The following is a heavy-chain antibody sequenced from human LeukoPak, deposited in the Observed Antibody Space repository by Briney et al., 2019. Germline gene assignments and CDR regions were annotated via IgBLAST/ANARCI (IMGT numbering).Heavy chain of an antibody. CDR1: GGSISSYY. J-gene: IGHJ4*02. D-gene: IGHD4-23*01. V-gene: IGHV4-59*01. CDR2: IYYSGST. CDR3: ARVNSAAPFTFDY. Sequence: PSESLSLTCTVSGGSISSYYWSWIRQPPGKGLEWIGYIYYSGSTNYNPSLKSRVTISVDTSKNQFSLKLSSVTAADTAVYYCARVNSAAPFTFDYWGQGTLVTISS.